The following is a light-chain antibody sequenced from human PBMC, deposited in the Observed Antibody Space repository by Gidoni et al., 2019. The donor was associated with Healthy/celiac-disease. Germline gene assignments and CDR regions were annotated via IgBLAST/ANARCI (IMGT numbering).Light chain of an antibody. CDR1: PSVSSY. Sequence: ELVFTQSPATLFLSPGERATLSCRASPSVSSYLAWYQQKPGQAPRLLIYDASNRATGIPARFSGSGSGTDFTLTISSLEPEDFAVYYCQQRSNWPRLTFGGGTKVEIK. V-gene: IGKV3-11*01. CDR2: DAS. J-gene: IGKJ4*01. CDR3: QQRSNWPRLT.